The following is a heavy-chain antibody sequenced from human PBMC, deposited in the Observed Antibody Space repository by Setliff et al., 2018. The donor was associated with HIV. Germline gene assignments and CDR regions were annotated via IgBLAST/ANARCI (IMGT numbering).Heavy chain of an antibody. CDR3: AKGHGLFEY. CDR2: IWYDGTNK. V-gene: IGHV3-33*03. J-gene: IGHJ4*02. D-gene: IGHD3-22*01. CDR1: GFTFSKYW. Sequence: GGSLRLSCAASGFTFSKYWMHWVRQAPGQVLEWVAVIWYDGTNKYYAESVKGRFTISRDDLKNIVYLQMDNLKREVTAVYFCAKGHGLFEYWGQGALVTVSS.